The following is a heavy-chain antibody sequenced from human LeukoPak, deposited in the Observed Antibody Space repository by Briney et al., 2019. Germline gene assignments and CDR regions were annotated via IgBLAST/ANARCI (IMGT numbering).Heavy chain of an antibody. J-gene: IGHJ4*02. CDR2: INPKTGVT. D-gene: IGHD1-26*01. CDR3: ARDLAMYSPDLDY. Sequence: GASVKVSCKASGYTFTDYYLHWARRAPGHGLEWMGWINPKTGVTKYAQNFQGRVTMTRDTSISTAYMEVSRLRSDDTAVFYCARDLAMYSPDLDYWGQGTLVTVSS. CDR1: GYTFTDYY. V-gene: IGHV1-2*02.